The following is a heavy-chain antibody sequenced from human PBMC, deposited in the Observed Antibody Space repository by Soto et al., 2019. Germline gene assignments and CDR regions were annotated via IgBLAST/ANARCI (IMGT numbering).Heavy chain of an antibody. D-gene: IGHD3-3*01. CDR2: ISYELCNE. Sequence: GGSLIVSFAASYLILSKYGMHWVRQAPGKGLECVAAISYELCNEYYADSGNCRFTISRDNSKDTLYLQMNSLRDEDTAVYYCATITIFGVGTITEYFQHWGQGTLVTVSS. CDR1: YLILSKYG. CDR3: ATITIFGVGTITEYFQH. V-gene: IGHV3-30*03. J-gene: IGHJ1*01.